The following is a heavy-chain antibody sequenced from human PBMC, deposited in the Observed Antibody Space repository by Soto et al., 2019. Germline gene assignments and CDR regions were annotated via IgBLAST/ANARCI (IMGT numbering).Heavy chain of an antibody. CDR2: IIPIFGTA. Sequence: KVSCKASGGTFSSYAISWVRQAPGQGLEWMGGIIPIFGTANYAQKFQGRVTITADESTSTAYMELSSLRSEDTAVYYCARTGYCSSTSCDAFDYWGQGTLVTVSS. V-gene: IGHV1-69*01. CDR3: ARTGYCSSTSCDAFDY. CDR1: GGTFSSYA. J-gene: IGHJ4*02. D-gene: IGHD2-2*01.